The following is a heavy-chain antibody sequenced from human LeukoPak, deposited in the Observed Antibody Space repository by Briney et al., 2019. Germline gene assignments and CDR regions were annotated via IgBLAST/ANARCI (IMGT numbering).Heavy chain of an antibody. J-gene: IGHJ6*04. D-gene: IGHD3-10*01. CDR2: INAGNGNT. V-gene: IGHV1-3*01. Sequence: GSVKVSCTASGYTFTSYAMHWVRQAPGQRLEWMGCINAGNGNTKYTHTFKGKVTITRDTSASTAYMELSSLRSEDTAVYYCATNPITMVRGVPSAYYYGMDVWGKGTTVTVSS. CDR1: GYTFTSYA. CDR3: ATNPITMVRGVPSAYYYGMDV.